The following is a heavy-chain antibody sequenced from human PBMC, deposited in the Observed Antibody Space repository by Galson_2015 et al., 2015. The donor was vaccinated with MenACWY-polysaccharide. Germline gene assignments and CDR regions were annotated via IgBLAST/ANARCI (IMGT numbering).Heavy chain of an antibody. CDR1: GFTFSDYY. Sequence: SLRLSCAASGFTFSDYYMSWIRQAPGKGLEWIAYISTSAITIYYADSVKGRFTISRDDAKNSLYLQMNILRAEDTAVYYCARHYCGGGTCYAYYYGMDVWGQGTLVTVSS. V-gene: IGHV3-11*01. D-gene: IGHD2-15*01. J-gene: IGHJ6*01. CDR3: ARHYCGGGTCYAYYYGMDV. CDR2: ISTSAITI.